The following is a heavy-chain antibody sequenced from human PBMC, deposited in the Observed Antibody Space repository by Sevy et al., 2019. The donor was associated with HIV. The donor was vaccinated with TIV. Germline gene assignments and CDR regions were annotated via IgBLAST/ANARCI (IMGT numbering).Heavy chain of an antibody. Sequence: GGSLRLSCTASGFAFTNYYAMHWVRQAPGKGLEWVALISYDGSDKFYADSVKGRFTITRDNFKNTLCLQMNGLTTDDTAVYYCARPRANYVDHYFFYAMDVWGQGTTVTVSS. J-gene: IGHJ6*02. D-gene: IGHD4-17*01. CDR2: ISYDGSDK. CDR3: ARPRANYVDHYFFYAMDV. V-gene: IGHV3-30-3*01. CDR1: GFAFTNYYA.